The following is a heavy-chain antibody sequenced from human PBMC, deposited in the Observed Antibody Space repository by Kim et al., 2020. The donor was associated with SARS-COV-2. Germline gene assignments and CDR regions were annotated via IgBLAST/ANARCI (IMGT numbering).Heavy chain of an antibody. V-gene: IGHV4-30-2*01. Sequence: SETLSLTCAVSGGSISSGGYSWSWIRQPPGKGLEWIGYIYYSGSTYYNPSLKSRVTISVDRSKNQFSLKLSSVTAADTAVYYCARENRTGGWFDPWGQGTLVTVSS. CDR1: GGSISSGGYS. CDR2: IYYSGST. D-gene: IGHD1-1*01. CDR3: ARENRTGGWFDP. J-gene: IGHJ5*02.